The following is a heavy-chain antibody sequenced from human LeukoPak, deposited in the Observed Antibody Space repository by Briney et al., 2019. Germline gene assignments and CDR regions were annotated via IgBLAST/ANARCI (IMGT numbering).Heavy chain of an antibody. CDR3: ARNGRVRRVVKDLFEY. D-gene: IGHD3-10*01. CDR1: GYTFTDYD. CDR2: VSPYNGNT. J-gene: IGHJ4*02. Sequence: ASVKVSCKTSGYTFTDYDITWVRQAPGQGLEWMGRVSPYNGNTYYSQRFQGRVTISKDTSTGTAYMDLRNMRDDDTAMYYCARNGRVRRVVKDLFEYWGQGTLVAVSS. V-gene: IGHV1-18*01.